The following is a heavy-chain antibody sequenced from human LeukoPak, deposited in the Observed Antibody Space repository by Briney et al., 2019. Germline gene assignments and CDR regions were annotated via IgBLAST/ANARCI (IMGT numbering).Heavy chain of an antibody. J-gene: IGHJ6*03. Sequence: GGSLRLSCAASGFTFNTFWMHWARQAPGKGLVWVSSINADGSSTSHADSMKGRFTISRDNAKNTLYLQMNSLRADDTAVYYCASQQSFHYYYMDVWGKGTTVTVSS. D-gene: IGHD2/OR15-2a*01. CDR3: ASQQSFHYYYMDV. CDR1: GFTFNTFW. CDR2: INADGSST. V-gene: IGHV3-74*01.